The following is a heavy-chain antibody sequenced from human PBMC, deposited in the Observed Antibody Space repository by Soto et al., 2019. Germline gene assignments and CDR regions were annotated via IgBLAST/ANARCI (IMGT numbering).Heavy chain of an antibody. D-gene: IGHD6-19*01. CDR2: INHSGST. V-gene: IGHV4-34*01. Sequence: SETLSLTCAVYCGSFSGYYWSWIRQPPGKGLEWIGEINHSGSTNYNPSLKSRVTISVDTSKNQFSLKLSSVTAADTAVYYCARGHGSGWTLNNWFDPWGQGTLVTVSS. CDR1: CGSFSGYY. J-gene: IGHJ5*02. CDR3: ARGHGSGWTLNNWFDP.